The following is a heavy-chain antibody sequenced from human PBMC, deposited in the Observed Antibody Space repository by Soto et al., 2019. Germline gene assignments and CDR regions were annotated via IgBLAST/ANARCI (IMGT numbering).Heavy chain of an antibody. CDR3: ARDETYYYDSSGYYLFDY. J-gene: IGHJ4*02. V-gene: IGHV3-33*01. Sequence: PGGSLRLSCAASGFTFSSYGMHWVRQAPGKGLEWVAVIWYDGSNKYYADSEKGRFTISRDNSKNTLYLQMNSLRAEDTPVYYCARDETYYYDSSGYYLFDYWGQGTLVTVSS. CDR1: GFTFSSYG. D-gene: IGHD3-22*01. CDR2: IWYDGSNK.